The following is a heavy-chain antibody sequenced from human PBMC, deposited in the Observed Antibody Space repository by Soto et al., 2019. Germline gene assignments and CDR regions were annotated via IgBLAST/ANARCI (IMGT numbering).Heavy chain of an antibody. CDR2: ISAYNGNT. Sequence: QVQLVQSGAEVKKPGASVKVSCKASGYTFTSYGISWVRQAPGQGLEWMGWISAYNGNTNYAQKLQGRVTMTTDTXTSXAXKELRSLRSDDTAVYYCAREGYSGYDPLGYYYGMDVWGQGTTVTVSS. CDR3: AREGYSGYDPLGYYYGMDV. CDR1: GYTFTSYG. J-gene: IGHJ6*02. D-gene: IGHD5-12*01. V-gene: IGHV1-18*01.